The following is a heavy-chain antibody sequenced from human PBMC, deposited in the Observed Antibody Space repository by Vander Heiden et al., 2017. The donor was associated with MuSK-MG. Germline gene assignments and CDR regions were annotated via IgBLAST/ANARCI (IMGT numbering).Heavy chain of an antibody. CDR1: GGTFSSYA. D-gene: IGHD6-13*01. Sequence: QVQLVQSGAEVKKPGSSVKVSCKASGGTFSSYAISWVRQAPGQGLEWVGGIIPILGIANYAQKFQGRVTITADKSTSTAYMELSSLRSEDTAVYYCARGSSSSWSEPYYYYYLDVWGKGTTVTVSS. CDR3: ARGSSSSWSEPYYYYYLDV. J-gene: IGHJ6*03. CDR2: IIPILGIA. V-gene: IGHV1-69*10.